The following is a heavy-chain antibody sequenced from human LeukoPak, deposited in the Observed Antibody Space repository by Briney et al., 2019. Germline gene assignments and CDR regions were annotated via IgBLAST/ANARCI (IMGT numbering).Heavy chain of an antibody. CDR2: INLNSGGT. D-gene: IGHD6-19*01. V-gene: IGHV1-2*02. Sequence: GASVKVSFKASGYTFTGYYMYWVRQAPAQGLEWVGGINLNSGGTNYAQKFQGRVTMTRDTSISTDYMELLRLRSDDTGVYYCARGLAVAGSDFCYFDYWGQGPLVTVSS. J-gene: IGHJ4*02. CDR1: GYTFTGYY. CDR3: ARGLAVAGSDFCYFDY.